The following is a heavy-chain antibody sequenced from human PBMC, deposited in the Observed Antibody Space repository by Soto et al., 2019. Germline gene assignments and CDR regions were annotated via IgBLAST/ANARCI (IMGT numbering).Heavy chain of an antibody. CDR3: ARLHSSSANFDY. CDR2: IYHSGST. J-gene: IGHJ4*02. Sequence: TLSLTCAVSVSSISGGGYSWSLIRQPPGKGLEWIGYIYHSGSTYYNPSLKSRVTISVDRSKNQFSLKLSSVTAADTAVYYCARLHSSSANFDYWGQGTLVTVSS. CDR1: VSSISGGGYS. D-gene: IGHD6-13*01. V-gene: IGHV4-30-2*01.